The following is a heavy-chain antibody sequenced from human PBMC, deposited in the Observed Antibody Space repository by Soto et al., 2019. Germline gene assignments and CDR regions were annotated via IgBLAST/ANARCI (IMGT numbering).Heavy chain of an antibody. V-gene: IGHV3-7*03. Sequence: GGSLRLSCASSGLPFGNYWMTWVRQAPGNGLEWLANINQDGSVKSYVDSVKGRFTVSRDNAKNSVYLQMNSLRAEDTAVYFCAKFGFCVSDSTCSAVDYWGRGTLVTVSS. CDR3: AKFGFCVSDSTCSAVDY. D-gene: IGHD3-22*01. CDR2: INQDGSVK. CDR1: GLPFGNYW. J-gene: IGHJ4*02.